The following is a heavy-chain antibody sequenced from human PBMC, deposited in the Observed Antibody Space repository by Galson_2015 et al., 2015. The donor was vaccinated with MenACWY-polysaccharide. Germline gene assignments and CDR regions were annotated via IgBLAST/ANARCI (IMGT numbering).Heavy chain of an antibody. J-gene: IGHJ3*01. D-gene: IGHD3-3*01. V-gene: IGHV3-7*01. CDR3: ARARSWSGYFAFDF. CDR1: GFPFSDSW. CDR2: IKQSGSEK. Sequence: SLRLSCAASGFPFSDSWMTWIRQAPGKGLEWVATIKQSGSEKYYADSVEGRFTVSRDNAKNSLYLQMSSLRAEDTAVYYCARARSWSGYFAFDFWGQGTMVTVSS.